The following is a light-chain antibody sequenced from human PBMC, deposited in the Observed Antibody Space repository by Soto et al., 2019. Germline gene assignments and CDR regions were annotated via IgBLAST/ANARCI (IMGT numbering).Light chain of an antibody. Sequence: EIVMTQSPATLSVSPGERATLSCRASQSVSSNLAWYQQKPGQAPRLLIYGASTRATAIPARFSRSGSGTEFTLTISSLQSEDFAVYYCQQYNNWPPWTFGQGTKVEIK. V-gene: IGKV3-15*01. CDR2: GAS. CDR3: QQYNNWPPWT. CDR1: QSVSSN. J-gene: IGKJ1*01.